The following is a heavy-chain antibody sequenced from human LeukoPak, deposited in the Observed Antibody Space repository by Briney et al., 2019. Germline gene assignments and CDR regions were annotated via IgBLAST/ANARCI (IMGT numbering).Heavy chain of an antibody. D-gene: IGHD3-22*01. Sequence: SETLSLTCTVSGASISRDYWAWIRQPPGKGLEWLGYIYNGGSTTYSPSLNSRVTISLDTSNNQVSLRLSSVTAADTAVYYCAKKLSITMIVVVIHDAFDIWGQGTMVTVSS. J-gene: IGHJ3*02. CDR1: GASISRDY. CDR2: IYNGGST. CDR3: AKKLSITMIVVVIHDAFDI. V-gene: IGHV4-59*01.